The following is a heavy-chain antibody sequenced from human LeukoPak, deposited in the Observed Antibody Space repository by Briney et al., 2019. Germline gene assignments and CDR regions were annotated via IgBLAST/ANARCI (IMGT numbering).Heavy chain of an antibody. J-gene: IGHJ4*02. V-gene: IGHV4-34*01. D-gene: IGHD1-14*01. CDR3: AREGNPLDY. Sequence: SETLSLTCAVYGGSSSGYYWSWIRQPPGPGLGWIGEINHCGSTNYNPSPNSRVTIPVDTSKDQFALKLSSVTAADTAVYYCAREGNPLDYWGQGTLVTVSS. CDR2: INHCGST. CDR1: GGSSSGYY.